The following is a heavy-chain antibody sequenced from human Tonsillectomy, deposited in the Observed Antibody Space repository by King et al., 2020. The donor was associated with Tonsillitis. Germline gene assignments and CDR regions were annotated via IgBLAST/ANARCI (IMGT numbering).Heavy chain of an antibody. CDR2: INPNSGGT. D-gene: IGHD3-16*01. CDR3: ASAPEGAAILFDY. CDR1: GYTFTGYY. V-gene: IGHV1-2*02. J-gene: IGHJ4*02. Sequence: VQLVESGAEVKKPGASVKVSCKASGYTFTGYYMHCVRQAPGQGLEWMGWINPNSGGTNYAQKFQGRVTMTRDTSISTAYMELSRLRSDDTAVYYCASAPEGAAILFDYWGQGTLVTVSS.